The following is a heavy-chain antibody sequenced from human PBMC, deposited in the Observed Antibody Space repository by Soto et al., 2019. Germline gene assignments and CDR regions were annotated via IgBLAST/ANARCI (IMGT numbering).Heavy chain of an antibody. CDR1: GYTFINYH. J-gene: IGHJ4*02. CDR3: AKSPRGEMATD. D-gene: IGHD5-12*01. CDR2: INTYNGMT. V-gene: IGHV1-18*01. Sequence: QVQLVQSGGEVKKPGASVTVSCKASGYTFINYHITWVRQAPGQGLAWMAWINTYNGMTDYAQRFQGRVTMTRDTTTSTAYTELRNLGSDDTAVYFCAKSPRGEMATDWGQGTLVTVSS.